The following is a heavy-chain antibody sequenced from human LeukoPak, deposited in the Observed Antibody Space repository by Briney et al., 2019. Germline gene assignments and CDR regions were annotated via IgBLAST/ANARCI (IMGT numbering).Heavy chain of an antibody. J-gene: IGHJ5*02. Sequence: GASVKVSCKASGYTFTGYGISWVRQAPGQGLEWVGWTSANNGHTNYVQRFQGRVTMTTDTSTNTAYMEVRSLRSDDTAVYYCARDLGYCSTTSCNRNWFDPWGQGTLVTVSS. V-gene: IGHV1-18*01. CDR3: ARDLGYCSTTSCNRNWFDP. CDR1: GYTFTGYG. D-gene: IGHD2-2*01. CDR2: TSANNGHT.